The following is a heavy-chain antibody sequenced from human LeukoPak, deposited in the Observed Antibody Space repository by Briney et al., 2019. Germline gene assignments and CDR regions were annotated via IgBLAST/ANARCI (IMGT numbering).Heavy chain of an antibody. CDR2: IYTSGTS. D-gene: IGHD3-3*01. V-gene: IGHV4-4*07. Sequence: SETLSLTCTVSGGSISGYYWSWIRQPAGKGLEWIGRIYTSGTSNYNPSLKSRVTMSVDTSKNQFSVKLSSVTAADTAVYYCARGDFWSGFYNYWGQGTLVTVSS. CDR1: GGSISGYY. CDR3: ARGDFWSGFYNY. J-gene: IGHJ4*02.